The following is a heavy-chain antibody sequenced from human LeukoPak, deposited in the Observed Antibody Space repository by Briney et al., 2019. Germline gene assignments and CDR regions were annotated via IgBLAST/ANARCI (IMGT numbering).Heavy chain of an antibody. CDR1: GGSISSGGYY. CDR3: ARGRARTYYYDSSGLCYFYY. J-gene: IGHJ4*02. V-gene: IGHV4-31*03. Sequence: SQTLSLTCTVSGGSISSGGYYWSWLRQHPGQGLDWLVYIYYSGSTYYNPSLKSRVTISVYTSKNQFSLKLSSVTAADTAVYYCARGRARTYYYDSSGLCYFYYWGQGTLVTVSS. D-gene: IGHD3-22*01. CDR2: IYYSGST.